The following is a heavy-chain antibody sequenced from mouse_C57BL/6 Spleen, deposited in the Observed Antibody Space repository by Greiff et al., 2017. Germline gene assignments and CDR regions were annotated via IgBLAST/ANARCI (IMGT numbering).Heavy chain of an antibody. J-gene: IGHJ4*01. CDR2: IYPGDGDT. CDR1: GYAFSSSW. CDR3: ARWRLRPYYYAMDY. Sequence: VQLQQSGPELVKPGASVKISCKASGYAFSSSWMNWVKQRPGKGLEWIGRIYPGDGDTNYNGKFKGKATLTADKASSTAYMQLSSLTSEDSAVYFCARWRLRPYYYAMDYWGQGTSVTVSS. V-gene: IGHV1-82*01. D-gene: IGHD3-2*02.